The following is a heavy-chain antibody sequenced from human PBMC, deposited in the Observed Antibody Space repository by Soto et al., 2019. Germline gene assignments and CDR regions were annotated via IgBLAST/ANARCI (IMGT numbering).Heavy chain of an antibody. CDR3: ASEGYYGSGRKNWFDP. D-gene: IGHD3-10*01. CDR2: IIRIFGTA. V-gene: IGHV1-69*06. J-gene: IGHJ5*02. Sequence: QVQLVQSGAEVKKPGSSVKVSCKASGGTFSSYAISWVRQAPGQGLEWMGGIIRIFGTANYAQKFQGRVTISADKSTSTAYMELSSLRSEDPALYYCASEGYYGSGRKNWFDPWGQGTQVTVSS. CDR1: GGTFSSYA.